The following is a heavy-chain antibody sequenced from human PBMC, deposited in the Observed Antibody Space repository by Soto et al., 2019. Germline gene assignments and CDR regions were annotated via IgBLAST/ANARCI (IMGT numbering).Heavy chain of an antibody. CDR1: GLTFRTYW. CDR3: EIRPGYSTGGDY. J-gene: IGHJ4*02. D-gene: IGHD2-15*01. CDR2: VYNDGDTT. V-gene: IGHV3-74*03. Sequence: EVQLVESGGGLVQPGGSLRLSCAASGLTFRTYWVIWVRQAPGKGLVWVSRVYNDGDTTMHAASVTGRFTISRDNAKNTVYLQMSGLRVEDTAMYYCEIRPGYSTGGDYCGQGTLVTVSS.